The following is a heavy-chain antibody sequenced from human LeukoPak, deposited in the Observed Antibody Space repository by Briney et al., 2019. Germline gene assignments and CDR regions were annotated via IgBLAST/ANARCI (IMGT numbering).Heavy chain of an antibody. Sequence: GGSLRLSCAASGFTFNTYWMYWVRQAPGKGLVWVSCISSDGSITTYADSVKGRFTISRDNAKNTLYLQMNSLRAEDTAVYYCSRARYNYDADYWGQGTLVTVSS. CDR2: ISSDGSIT. J-gene: IGHJ4*02. CDR1: GFTFNTYW. CDR3: SRARYNYDADY. V-gene: IGHV3-74*03. D-gene: IGHD5-18*01.